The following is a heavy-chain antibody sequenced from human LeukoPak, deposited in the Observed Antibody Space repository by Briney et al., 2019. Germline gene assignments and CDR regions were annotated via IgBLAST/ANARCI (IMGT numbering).Heavy chain of an antibody. Sequence: PGGSLRLSCAASGFTFSSYSMNWLRQAPGKGLDWVSSISSSSSYIYYADSVKGRFTISRDNAKNSLYLQMNSLRAEDTAVYYCARYYCSSIWFHSSWYYYYGMDVWGQGTTVTVSS. J-gene: IGHJ6*02. V-gene: IGHV3-21*01. CDR2: ISSSSSYI. CDR1: GFTFSSYS. CDR3: ARYYCSSIWFHSSWYYYYGMDV. D-gene: IGHD2-2*01.